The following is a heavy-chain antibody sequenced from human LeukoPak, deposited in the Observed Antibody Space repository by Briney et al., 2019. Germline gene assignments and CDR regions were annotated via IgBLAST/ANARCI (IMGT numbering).Heavy chain of an antibody. D-gene: IGHD4-23*01. CDR1: GFTFASYA. CDR2: ISGSGGRT. J-gene: IGHJ4*02. CDR3: AIGPGGLFEY. Sequence: GGSLRLSCAASGFTFASYAVSWVRQAPGKGLEWVSSISGSGGRTYYADSVKGRFTISRDNSKNTLYLQMNSLRAEDTAVYYCAIGPGGLFEYWGQGTLVTVSS. V-gene: IGHV3-23*01.